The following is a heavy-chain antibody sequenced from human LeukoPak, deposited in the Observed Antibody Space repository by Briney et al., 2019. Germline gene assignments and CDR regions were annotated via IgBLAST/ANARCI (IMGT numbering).Heavy chain of an antibody. J-gene: IGHJ4*02. CDR3: SRDFDYGDYIDF. CDR1: GFTFSTYT. CDR2: ISSGGLTI. D-gene: IGHD4/OR15-4a*01. V-gene: IGHV3-48*04. Sequence: GGSLRLSCVASGFTFSTYTFNWVRQAPGKDLEWLSYISSGGLTIFYADSVKGRFTISRDNTKNSIYLDMTNLKAEDTAVYYWSRDFDYGDYIDFWGQGTLVAVSS.